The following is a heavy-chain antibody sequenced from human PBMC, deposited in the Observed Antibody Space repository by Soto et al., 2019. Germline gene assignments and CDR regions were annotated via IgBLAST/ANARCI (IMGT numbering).Heavy chain of an antibody. J-gene: IGHJ4*02. CDR3: ARASWDGYNYILDY. Sequence: QVQLQESGPGLVKPSETLSLTCSVSGASIRAYGWSWIRQPAGKGLEWIGYIYYSGSTNYNPSLKSRVTISVDTSKNQFSLKLSSVTAADTAVYYCARASWDGYNYILDYWGQGTLVTVSS. D-gene: IGHD5-12*01. CDR2: IYYSGST. CDR1: GASIRAYG. V-gene: IGHV4-59*01.